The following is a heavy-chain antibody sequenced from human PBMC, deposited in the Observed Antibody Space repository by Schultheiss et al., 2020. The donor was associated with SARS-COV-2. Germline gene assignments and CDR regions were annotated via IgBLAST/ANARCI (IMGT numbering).Heavy chain of an antibody. D-gene: IGHD4-17*01. CDR3: ARDDYGDYIGALDI. CDR2: ISAYNGNT. V-gene: IGHV1-18*04. Sequence: ASVKVSCKASGYTFTSYGISWVRQAPGQGLEWMGWISAYNGNTNYAQKLQGRVTITAHRSTGTAYMELTSLRSEDTAVYYCARDDYGDYIGALDIWGQGTMVTVSS. CDR1: GYTFTSYG. J-gene: IGHJ3*02.